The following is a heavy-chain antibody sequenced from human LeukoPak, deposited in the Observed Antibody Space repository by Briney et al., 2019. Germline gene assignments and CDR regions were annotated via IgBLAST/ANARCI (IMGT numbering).Heavy chain of an antibody. CDR1: GYTFTSYG. V-gene: IGHV1-18*01. CDR2: ISAYNGNT. CDR3: ARTGRFIAVAGNADY. J-gene: IGHJ4*02. D-gene: IGHD6-13*01. Sequence: GASVKVSCKASGYTFTSYGISWVRQAPGQGLEWMGWISAYNGNTNYAQKLQGRVTMTTDTSTSTAYMELRSLRSDDTAVYYCARTGRFIAVAGNADYWGQGTLVTVSS.